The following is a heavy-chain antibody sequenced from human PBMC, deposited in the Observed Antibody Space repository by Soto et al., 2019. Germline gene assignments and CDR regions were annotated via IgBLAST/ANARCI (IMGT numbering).Heavy chain of an antibody. J-gene: IGHJ6*02. Sequence: AASVKVSCKASGYTFTAYYIHWVRQAPGQGPEWMGWINPNSGGTNYAQKFQGRVTMTRDMSISTAFMDLTRLMSDDTAIYYCARDRRGYYGLDVWGQGXTVTVYS. V-gene: IGHV1-2*02. CDR3: ARDRRGYYGLDV. CDR2: INPNSGGT. D-gene: IGHD1-26*01. CDR1: GYTFTAYY.